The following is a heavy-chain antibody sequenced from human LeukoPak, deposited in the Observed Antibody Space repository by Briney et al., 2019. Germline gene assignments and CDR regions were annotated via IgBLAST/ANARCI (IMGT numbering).Heavy chain of an antibody. J-gene: IGHJ3*02. CDR2: ISYDGCNK. CDR1: GFTFSSYA. CDR3: ARDSSLYSSGWYVLHDAFDI. D-gene: IGHD6-19*01. Sequence: GGSLRLSCAASGFTFSSYAMHWVRQAPGKGPEWVAVISYDGCNKYYADSVKGRFTISRDNPKNTLYLQMNSLRAEDTAVYYCARDSSLYSSGWYVLHDAFDIWGQGTMVTVSS. V-gene: IGHV3-30-3*01.